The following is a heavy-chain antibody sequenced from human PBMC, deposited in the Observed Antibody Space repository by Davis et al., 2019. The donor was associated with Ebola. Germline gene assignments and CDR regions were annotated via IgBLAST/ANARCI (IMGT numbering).Heavy chain of an antibody. J-gene: IGHJ4*02. CDR2: ISAYNGNT. D-gene: IGHD4-23*01. Sequence: AASVKVSCKASGYSFKNYAISWVRQAPGQGLEWMGWISAYNGNTNYAQKLQGRVTMTTDTSTSTAYMELRSLRSDDTAVYYCARDHYGGNSWDYWGQGTLVTVSS. CDR1: GYSFKNYA. V-gene: IGHV1-18*01. CDR3: ARDHYGGNSWDY.